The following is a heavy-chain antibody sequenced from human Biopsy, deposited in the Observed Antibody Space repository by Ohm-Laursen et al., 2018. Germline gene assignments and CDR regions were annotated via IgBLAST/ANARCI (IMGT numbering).Heavy chain of an antibody. CDR2: ISKGGDT. J-gene: IGHJ3*01. Sequence: GTLSLTCPVPGGSITDDYWSWIRQSPGKGLEWIGFISKGGDTTYNPSLRGRVAISVDTSKNQFSLKLSSVTAADTAIFFCARLYRLDDYWNDDPPDAFDVWGQGTRVTVSS. CDR3: ARLYRLDDYWNDDPPDAFDV. V-gene: IGHV4-59*01. D-gene: IGHD1-1*01. CDR1: GGSITDDY.